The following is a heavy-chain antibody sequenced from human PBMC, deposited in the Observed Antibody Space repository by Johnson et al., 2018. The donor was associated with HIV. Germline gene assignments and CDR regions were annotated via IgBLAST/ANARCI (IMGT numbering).Heavy chain of an antibody. D-gene: IGHD6-19*01. CDR1: GFTVSRNY. CDR2: IYSGGST. V-gene: IGHV3-66*01. CDR3: AKGLVRGWQDRLDDAFDI. J-gene: IGHJ3*02. Sequence: EEQLVESGGGVVQPGGSLRLSCAASGFTVSRNYMSWVRQAPGKGLEWVSVIYSGGSTYHADSVKGRFTISRDNSKNTVYLQMNSLRAEDTAVYYCAKGLVRGWQDRLDDAFDIWGQGTMVTVSS.